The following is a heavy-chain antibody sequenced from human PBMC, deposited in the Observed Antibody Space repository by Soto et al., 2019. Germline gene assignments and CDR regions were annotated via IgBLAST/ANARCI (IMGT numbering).Heavy chain of an antibody. V-gene: IGHV4-4*02. CDR2: IFHSGRT. Sequence: QVQLQESGPGLVKPSGTLSLTCTVSGDSISGSDWWAWVRQPPSKGLEWIGEIFHSGRTNYNPSLKGRVGXSXDXXKNEFSLSLASVTAADTALYFCARVGGWTTSAGPRFWHFDLWGRGTLVTVSS. CDR3: ARVGGWTTSAGPRFWHFDL. CDR1: GDSISGSDW. J-gene: IGHJ2*01. D-gene: IGHD4-4*01.